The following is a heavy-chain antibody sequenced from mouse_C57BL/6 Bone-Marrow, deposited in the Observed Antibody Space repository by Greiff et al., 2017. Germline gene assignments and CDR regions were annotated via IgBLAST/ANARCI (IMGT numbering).Heavy chain of an antibody. J-gene: IGHJ3*01. Sequence: DVMLVESGGGLVKPGGSLKLSCAASGFTFSSYAMSWVRQTPEKRLEWVATISDGGSYTYYPDNVKGRFTISRDKAKNNLYLQMSHLKSEDTAMYYCERVRQLRLPAFAYWGQGTLVTVSA. CDR3: ERVRQLRLPAFAY. V-gene: IGHV5-4*03. CDR2: ISDGGSYT. CDR1: GFTFSSYA. D-gene: IGHD3-2*02.